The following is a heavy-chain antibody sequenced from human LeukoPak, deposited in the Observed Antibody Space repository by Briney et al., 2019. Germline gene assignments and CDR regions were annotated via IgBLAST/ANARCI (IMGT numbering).Heavy chain of an antibody. D-gene: IGHD5-18*01. CDR2: ISSSSSTI. Sequence: GGSLRLSCAASGFTFSDYAMTWVRQTPGKGLEWVSYISSSSSTIYYADSVKGRFTISRDNAKNSLYLRMNSLRDEDTAVYYCARRGYSYGYDYWGQGTLVTVSS. CDR3: ARRGYSYGYDY. V-gene: IGHV3-48*02. CDR1: GFTFSDYA. J-gene: IGHJ4*02.